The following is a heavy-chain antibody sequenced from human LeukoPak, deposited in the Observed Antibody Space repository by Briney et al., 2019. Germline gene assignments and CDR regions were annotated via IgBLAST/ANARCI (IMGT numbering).Heavy chain of an antibody. CDR2: ISYDGSNK. J-gene: IGHJ5*02. Sequence: PGGSLRLSCAASGFTFSSYAMHWVRQAPGKGLEWVAVISYDGSNKYYADSVKGRFTISRDNSKNTLYLQMNSLRAEDTAVYYCARESSVRTLWFDPWGQGTLVTVSS. D-gene: IGHD2-2*01. V-gene: IGHV3-30-3*01. CDR3: ARESSVRTLWFDP. CDR1: GFTFSSYA.